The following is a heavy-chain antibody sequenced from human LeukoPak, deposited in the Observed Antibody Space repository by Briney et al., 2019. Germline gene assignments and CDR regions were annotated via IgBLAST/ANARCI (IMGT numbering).Heavy chain of an antibody. D-gene: IGHD1-7*01. CDR1: GFTFSSYW. CDR2: INSDGSST. J-gene: IGHJ5*02. Sequence: GSLRLSCAASGFTFSSYWMHWVRQAPGKGLVWVSRINSDGSSTSYADSVKGRFTISRDNAKNTLDLQMNSLRAEDTAVYYCARGNYGARGFDPWGQGTLVTVSS. V-gene: IGHV3-74*01. CDR3: ARGNYGARGFDP.